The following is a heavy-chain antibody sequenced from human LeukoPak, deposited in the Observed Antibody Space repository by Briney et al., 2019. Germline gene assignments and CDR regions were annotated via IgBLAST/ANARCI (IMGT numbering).Heavy chain of an antibody. V-gene: IGHV3-23*01. CDR2: VNGRGVST. Sequence: GGSLRLSCAASGFTFSTYAMSCVRQAPGKGLEWVSCVNGRGVSTYYADSVKGRFTISKDNSKNTLYLQMSSLRADDTAIYYCAREAYYDCSGSLDYWGQGTLVTVSS. CDR3: AREAYYDCSGSLDY. CDR1: GFTFSTYA. J-gene: IGHJ4*02. D-gene: IGHD3-22*01.